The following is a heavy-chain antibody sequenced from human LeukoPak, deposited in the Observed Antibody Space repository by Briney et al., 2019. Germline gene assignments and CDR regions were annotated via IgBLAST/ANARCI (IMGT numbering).Heavy chain of an antibody. D-gene: IGHD3-10*01. V-gene: IGHV1-69*04. J-gene: IGHJ6*02. CDR1: GGTFSSYA. CDR3: ARGSTRSGSGGYLRGYYYGMDV. Sequence: GASVKVSCKASGGTFSSYAISWVRQAPGQGLEWMGRIITILGIANYAQKFQGRVTITADKSTSTAYMELSSLRSEDTAVYYCARGSTRSGSGGYLRGYYYGMDVWGQGTTVTVSS. CDR2: IITILGIA.